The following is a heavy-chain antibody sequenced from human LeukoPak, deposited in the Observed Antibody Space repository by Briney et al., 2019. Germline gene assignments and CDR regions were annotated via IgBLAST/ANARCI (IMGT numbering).Heavy chain of an antibody. CDR2: IRYDGSNK. V-gene: IGHV3-30*02. CDR1: GFTFSSYG. Sequence: GGSLRLSCAASGFTFSSYGMHWVRQAPGKGLEWVAFIRYDGSNKYYADSVKGRSTISRDNSKNTLYLQMNSLRAEDTAVYYCAKDLVLGVVPAAILHYWGQGTLVTVSS. CDR3: AKDLVLGVVPAAILHY. D-gene: IGHD2-2*01. J-gene: IGHJ4*02.